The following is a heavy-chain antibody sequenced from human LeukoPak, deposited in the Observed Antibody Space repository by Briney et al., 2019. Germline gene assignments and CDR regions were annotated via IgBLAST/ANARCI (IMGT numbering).Heavy chain of an antibody. CDR2: ISGSGSNT. Sequence: GGSLRLSCAASGFIFRNYGMSWVRQAPGKGLEWVSTISGSGSNTYYADSVKGRFTISRDNSKNTLYLQMNSLRAEDTAVYYCAKEVRGVITNFDYWGQGTLVTVSS. CDR3: AKEVRGVITNFDY. CDR1: GFIFRNYG. J-gene: IGHJ4*02. D-gene: IGHD3-10*01. V-gene: IGHV3-23*01.